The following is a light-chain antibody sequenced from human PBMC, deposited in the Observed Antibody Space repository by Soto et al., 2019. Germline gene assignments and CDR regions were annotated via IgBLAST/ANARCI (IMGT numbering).Light chain of an antibody. V-gene: IGLV1-44*01. CDR3: AAWDDSLNGPV. Sequence: QSVLTQPPSASGTPGQRVTISCSGSSSNIGSNTVNWYQLLPGTAPTLLIYTNNHRPSGVPDRFSGSKSGTSASLAISGLQSEDEADYFCAAWDDSLNGPVFGGGTQLTVL. CDR2: TNN. J-gene: IGLJ3*02. CDR1: SSNIGSNT.